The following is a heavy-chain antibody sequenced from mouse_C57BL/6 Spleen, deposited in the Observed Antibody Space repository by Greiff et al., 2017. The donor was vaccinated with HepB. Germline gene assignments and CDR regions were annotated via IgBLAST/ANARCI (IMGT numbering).Heavy chain of an antibody. CDR2: IDPETGGT. Sequence: VKLMESGAELVRPGASVTLSCKASGYTFTDYEMHWVKQTPVHGLEWIGAIDPETGGTAYNQKFKGKAILTADKSSSTAYMELRSLTSEDSAVYYCTRDYGYDGGYYYAMDYWGQGTSVTVSS. V-gene: IGHV1-15*01. J-gene: IGHJ4*01. D-gene: IGHD2-2*01. CDR1: GYTFTDYE. CDR3: TRDYGYDGGYYYAMDY.